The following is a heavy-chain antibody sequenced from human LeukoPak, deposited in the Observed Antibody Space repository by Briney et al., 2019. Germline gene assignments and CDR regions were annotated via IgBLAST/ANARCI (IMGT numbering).Heavy chain of an antibody. CDR1: GGSFSGYY. Sequence: TSETLSLTCAVYGGSFSGYYWSWIRQPPGKGLEWIGEINHSGSTNYNPSLKSRVTISVDTSKNQFSLKLSSVTAADTAVYYCARGHPGPSGAGGAFDIWGQGTMVTVSS. CDR2: INHSGST. D-gene: IGHD3-10*01. J-gene: IGHJ3*02. CDR3: ARGHPGPSGAGGAFDI. V-gene: IGHV4-34*01.